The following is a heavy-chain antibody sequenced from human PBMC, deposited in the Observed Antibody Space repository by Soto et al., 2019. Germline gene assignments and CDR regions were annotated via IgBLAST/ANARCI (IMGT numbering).Heavy chain of an antibody. V-gene: IGHV3-23*01. Sequence: EVHLLESGGGLVQPGGSLRLSCAASGFTFSNFAMSWVRQAPGKGLEWVSAISGSGGTTYYADSAKGRFTISRDNSKNTLYLQMNSLRGEDTAIYYCAKEDMYGVTRMVDYWGQGTLVTVSS. CDR2: ISGSGGTT. CDR1: GFTFSNFA. CDR3: AKEDMYGVTRMVDY. J-gene: IGHJ4*02. D-gene: IGHD2-8*01.